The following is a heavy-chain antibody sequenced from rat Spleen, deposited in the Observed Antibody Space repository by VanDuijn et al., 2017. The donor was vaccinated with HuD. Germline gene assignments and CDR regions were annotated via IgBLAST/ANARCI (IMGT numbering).Heavy chain of an antibody. CDR2: ISYYGTTA. CDR1: GFTFSDYA. J-gene: IGHJ3*01. D-gene: IGHD1-6*01. CDR3: TTYSDYATSPFAF. Sequence: EVQLVESGGGLVQPGRSLKLSCAASGFTFSDYAMAWVRQAPTKGLEWVATISYYGTTAHYRDSVRDRFTISRDNGKSILYLQMDSLKSEDTATYYCTTYSDYATSPFAFWGRGALVTVSS. V-gene: IGHV5-29*01.